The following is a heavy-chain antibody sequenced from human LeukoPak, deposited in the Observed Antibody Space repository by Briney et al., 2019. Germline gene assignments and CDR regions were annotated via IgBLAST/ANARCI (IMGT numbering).Heavy chain of an antibody. V-gene: IGHV4-61*09. Sequence: EPSETLSLTCTVSGGSISSTSYDWYWIRQPAGKGLEWIGHIYTSGSTTYNPSLKSRVTTSVDTSRNQFSLNLSSVTAADTAVYFCARDLIVPVGLTGSGSYSTDYWGQGTLVTVSS. J-gene: IGHJ4*02. CDR1: GGSISSTSYD. CDR2: IYTSGST. D-gene: IGHD3-10*01. CDR3: ARDLIVPVGLTGSGSYSTDY.